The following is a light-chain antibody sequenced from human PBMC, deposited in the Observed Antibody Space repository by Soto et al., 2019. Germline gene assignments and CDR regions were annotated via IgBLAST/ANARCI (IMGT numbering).Light chain of an antibody. Sequence: EIVMTQSPATLSVSPGERATLSCRASQSVSSNLAWYQQKPGQAPRLLIYGASTRATGIPARFSGSGSGTEFTLTISSLQSEDFAVYYCQQYKTWPKTFGQGTKVDIE. J-gene: IGKJ1*01. V-gene: IGKV3-15*01. CDR3: QQYKTWPKT. CDR1: QSVSSN. CDR2: GAS.